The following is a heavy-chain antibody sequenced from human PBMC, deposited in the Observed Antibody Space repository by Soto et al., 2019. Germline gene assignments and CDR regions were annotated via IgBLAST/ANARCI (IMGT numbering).Heavy chain of an antibody. CDR1: GGSISSNF. CDR3: ARLQRTVTAYYYYYDMDV. CDR2: FYYTGST. J-gene: IGHJ6*02. Sequence: QVQLQESGPGLVKPSETLSLTCTVSGGSISSNFWSWIRQPPRKGLEWIGNFYYTGSTNYNASLKSRVTISVDTSKNQFSLKLSSVTAADTGVYYCARLQRTVTAYYYYYDMDVWGQGATVTVSS. D-gene: IGHD2-21*02. V-gene: IGHV4-59*01.